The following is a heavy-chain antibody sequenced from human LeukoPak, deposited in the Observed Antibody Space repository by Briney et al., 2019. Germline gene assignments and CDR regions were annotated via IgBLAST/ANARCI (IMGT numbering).Heavy chain of an antibody. CDR1: GYTFTGYY. D-gene: IGHD2-2*01. V-gene: IGHV1-2*02. CDR3: ARACVVPAAPNWFDP. Sequence: ASVKVSCKASGYTFTGYYMHWVRQAPGQRLEWMGWINPNSGGTNYAQKFQGRVTMTRDTSISTAYMELSRLRSDYTAVYYCARACVVPAAPNWFDPWGQGTLVTVSS. J-gene: IGHJ5*02. CDR2: INPNSGGT.